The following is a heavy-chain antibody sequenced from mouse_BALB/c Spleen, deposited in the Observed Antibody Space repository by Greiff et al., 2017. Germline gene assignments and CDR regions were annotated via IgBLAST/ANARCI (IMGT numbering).Heavy chain of an antibody. CDR2: INPSSGYT. J-gene: IGHJ2*01. V-gene: IGHV1-4*01. CDR3: ARFPGTSYFDY. Sequence: VNVVESGAELARPGASVKMSCKASGYTFTSYTMHWVKQRPGQGLEWIGYINPSSGYTNYNQKFKDKATLTADKSSSTAYMQLSSLTSEDSAVYYCARFPGTSYFDYWGQGTTLTVSS. CDR1: GYTFTSYT. D-gene: IGHD4-1*01.